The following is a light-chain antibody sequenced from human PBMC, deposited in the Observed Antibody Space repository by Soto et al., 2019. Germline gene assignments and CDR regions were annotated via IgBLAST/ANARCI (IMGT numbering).Light chain of an antibody. J-gene: IGKJ1*01. Sequence: EIVLTQSPGTLSLSPGERATLSCRASQSVSSSHLNWYQQKPGQAPMLLIFGSSSMATGIPGRCGGSGSGTDFTLTISALQTEDFAVYFCQQYDSSTRTFGQGTKVEIK. CDR2: GSS. CDR3: QQYDSSTRT. V-gene: IGKV3-20*01. CDR1: QSVSSSH.